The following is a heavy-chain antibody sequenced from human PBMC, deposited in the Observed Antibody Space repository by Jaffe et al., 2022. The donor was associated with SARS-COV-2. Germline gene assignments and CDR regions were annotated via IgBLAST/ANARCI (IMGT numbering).Heavy chain of an antibody. J-gene: IGHJ5*02. CDR1: GFIFRDYY. D-gene: IGHD2-15*01. V-gene: IGHV3-11*01. CDR2: IDESSSTV. Sequence: QVQLVESGGALVKPGGSLRLSCAASGFIFRDYYMSWIRQAPGKGPEWISYIDESSSTVYYAESVKGRFTISRDNANNTLYLQMDSLRVDDTAVYYCAREIVVVAAWGQGTLVTVSS. CDR3: AREIVVVAA.